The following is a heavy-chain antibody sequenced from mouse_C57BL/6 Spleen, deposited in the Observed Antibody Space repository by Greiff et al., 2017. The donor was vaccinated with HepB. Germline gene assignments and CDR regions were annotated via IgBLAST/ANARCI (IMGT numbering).Heavy chain of an antibody. CDR2: ISSGGDYI. J-gene: IGHJ1*03. CDR3: TRDYCGSSWYFEF. V-gene: IGHV5-9-1*02. Sequence: EVKLMESGEGLVMPGGSLKLSCAASGFTFSSYAMSWVRQTPEKRLEWFAYISSGGDYIYYADTVKGRFTISRDNARNTLYLQMSSLKSEDTAMYYCTRDYCGSSWYFEFWGTGTTVTVSS. CDR1: GFTFSSYA. D-gene: IGHD1-1*01.